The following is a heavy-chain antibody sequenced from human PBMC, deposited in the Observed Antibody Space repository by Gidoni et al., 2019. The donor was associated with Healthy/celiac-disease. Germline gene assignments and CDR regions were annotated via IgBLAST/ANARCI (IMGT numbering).Heavy chain of an antibody. CDR2: INHSGSP. V-gene: IGHV4-34*01. CDR3: ARGQWLVRFFDY. Sequence: QVQLQQWGAGLLKPSETLSLTCAVYGGSFSGYYWRWIRQPPGKRLEWMWEINHSGSPNYNPSLKRRVTISVDTSKNQFSLKLSSVTAADTAVYYCARGQWLVRFFDYWGQGTLVTVSS. D-gene: IGHD6-19*01. J-gene: IGHJ4*02. CDR1: GGSFSGYY.